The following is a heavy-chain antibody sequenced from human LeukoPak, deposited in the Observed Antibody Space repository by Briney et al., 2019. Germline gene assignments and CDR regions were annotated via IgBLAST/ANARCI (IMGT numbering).Heavy chain of an antibody. D-gene: IGHD2-15*01. CDR3: ARFRYCSGGSCYFPNWFDP. CDR1: GGSFSGYY. Sequence: SEPLSLTCAVHGGSFSGYYWSWLRQPTGKGPEWIGELNHSGSTNYNPSLKSRVNISVDTSKNQFSLKLSSVTAADTAVYYCARFRYCSGGSCYFPNWFDPWGQGTLVTVSS. V-gene: IGHV4-34*01. CDR2: LNHSGST. J-gene: IGHJ5*02.